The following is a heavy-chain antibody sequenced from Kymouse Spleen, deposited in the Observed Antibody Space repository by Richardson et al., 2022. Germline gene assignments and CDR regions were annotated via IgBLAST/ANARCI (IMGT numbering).Heavy chain of an antibody. D-gene: IGHD6-19*01. CDR2: IYYSGST. CDR1: GGSVSSGSYY. V-gene: IGHV4-61*01. Sequence: QVQLQESGPGLVKPSETLSLTCTVSGGSVSSGSYYWSWIRQPPGKGLEWIGYIYYSGSTNYNPSLKSRVTISVDTSKNQFSLKLSSVTAADTAVYYCARVRIAVAGTPAGMDVWGQGTTVTVSS. J-gene: IGHJ6*02. CDR3: ARVRIAVAGTPAGMDV.